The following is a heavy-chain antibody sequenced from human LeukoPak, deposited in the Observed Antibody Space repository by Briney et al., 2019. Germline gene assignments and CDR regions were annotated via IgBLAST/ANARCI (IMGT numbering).Heavy chain of an antibody. CDR2: INPNSGGT. V-gene: IGHV1-2*02. D-gene: IGHD7-27*01. Sequence: EASVKVSCKASGYTFTGYYMHWVRQAPGQGLEWMGWINPNSGGTNYAQKFQGRVTMTRDTSISTAYMELSRLRSDDTAVYYCARGPFNWEYNWFDPWGQGTLVTVSS. J-gene: IGHJ5*02. CDR1: GYTFTGYY. CDR3: ARGPFNWEYNWFDP.